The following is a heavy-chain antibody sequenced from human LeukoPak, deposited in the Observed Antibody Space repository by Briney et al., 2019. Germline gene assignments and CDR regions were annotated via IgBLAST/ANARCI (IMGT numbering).Heavy chain of an antibody. D-gene: IGHD6-19*01. V-gene: IGHV4-59*08. CDR3: ARHCFSSGCLIDY. CDR1: GGSISSYY. J-gene: IGHJ4*02. CDR2: IYYTGTT. Sequence: SETLCLTCTVSGGSISSYYWSWVRQPPGKGLEWIGYIYYTGTTNYNPSLKSRVTISVDKSKNQFSLKLNSVTAADSAVYYCARHCFSSGCLIDYWGQGTLVTVSS.